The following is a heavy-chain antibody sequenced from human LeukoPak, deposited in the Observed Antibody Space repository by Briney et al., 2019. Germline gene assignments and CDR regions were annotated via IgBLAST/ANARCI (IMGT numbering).Heavy chain of an antibody. CDR3: ARERNGYYPSFYFDY. V-gene: IGHV4-4*07. CDR2: ICTSGST. J-gene: IGHJ4*02. CDR1: GGSISSCY. Sequence: SETLSLTCTVSGGSISSCYWSWIRQPAGQGLEWIGRICTSGSTNYNPSLNSRVSMSVATSKHLFSLRLSSVTAADPAVYYCARERNGYYPSFYFDYWGQGTLLTVS. D-gene: IGHD3-22*01.